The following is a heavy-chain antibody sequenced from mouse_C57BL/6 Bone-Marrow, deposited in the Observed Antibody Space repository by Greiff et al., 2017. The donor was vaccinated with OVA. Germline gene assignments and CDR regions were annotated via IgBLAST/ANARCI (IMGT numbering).Heavy chain of an antibody. Sequence: VQLQQSGPELVKPGASVKISCKASGYTFTDYYMNWVKQSHGKSLEWIGDINPNNGGTSYNQKFKGKATLTVDKSSSTAYMELRSLTSEDSAVYYCAREEAWDYSKGAWFAYWGQGTLVTVSA. CDR2: INPNNGGT. V-gene: IGHV1-26*01. CDR3: AREEAWDYSKGAWFAY. CDR1: GYTFTDYY. J-gene: IGHJ3*01. D-gene: IGHD2-5*01.